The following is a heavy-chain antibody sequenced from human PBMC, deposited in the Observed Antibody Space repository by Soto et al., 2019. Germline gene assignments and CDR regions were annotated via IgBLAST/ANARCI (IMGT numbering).Heavy chain of an antibody. D-gene: IGHD3-3*01. Sequence: ETLSRTCCVSGYSISSGYFWVWIRQPPGKGLEWMVSIYYTGSTYYNPSLLTRITISVDTSKNQFSLKLSSVTAADTALYYCAREYYDFWSGEYHNGMDVWGPGTKVTVYS. J-gene: IGHJ6*02. CDR2: IYYTGST. CDR3: AREYYDFWSGEYHNGMDV. CDR1: GYSISSGYF. V-gene: IGHV4-38-2*02.